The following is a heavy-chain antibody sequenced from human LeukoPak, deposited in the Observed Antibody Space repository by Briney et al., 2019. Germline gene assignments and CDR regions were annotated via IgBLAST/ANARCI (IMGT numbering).Heavy chain of an antibody. Sequence: GASVTVSFTSSGYTFTVYYMYWVRQAPGQGLERMGWINGNSGDTKYAQKFQGRLTMTWDTSINTVYMELSGLRSDDTAVYYCARDGDTPMVDFDYWGQGTLVTVSS. J-gene: IGHJ4*02. D-gene: IGHD5-18*01. CDR1: GYTFTVYY. CDR2: INGNSGDT. V-gene: IGHV1-2*02. CDR3: ARDGDTPMVDFDY.